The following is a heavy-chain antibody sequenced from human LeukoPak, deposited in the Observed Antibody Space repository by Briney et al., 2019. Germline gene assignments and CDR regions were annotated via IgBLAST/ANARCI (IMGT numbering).Heavy chain of an antibody. CDR2: IYYSGST. Sequence: SETLSLTCTVSGGSISSYYWSWIRQPPGKRLEWIGYIYYSGSTNYNPSLKSRVTMSVDTSKNQFSLKLSSVTAADTAVYYCASEAGTAPFYFDLWGRGTLVTVSS. CDR3: ASEAGTAPFYFDL. D-gene: IGHD1-1*01. J-gene: IGHJ2*01. V-gene: IGHV4-59*12. CDR1: GGSISSYY.